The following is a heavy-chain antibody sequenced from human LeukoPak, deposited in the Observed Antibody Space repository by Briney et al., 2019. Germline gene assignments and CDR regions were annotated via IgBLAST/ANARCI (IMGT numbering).Heavy chain of an antibody. CDR2: ISPFNGDT. CDR3: AIGKNYGHGVFDN. Sequence: ASVKVSCKASGYTFTSYGISWVRQAPGQGLEWMGWISPFNGDTSYAQKFQGKVTMTTDTSTNTAYMDLRNLRSDDTAVYYCAIGKNYGHGVFDNWGQGTLVIVSS. D-gene: IGHD3-10*01. J-gene: IGHJ4*02. V-gene: IGHV1-18*01. CDR1: GYTFTSYG.